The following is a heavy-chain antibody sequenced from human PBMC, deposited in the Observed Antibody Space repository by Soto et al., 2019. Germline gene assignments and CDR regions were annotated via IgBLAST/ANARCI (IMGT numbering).Heavy chain of an antibody. V-gene: IGHV3-48*03. Sequence: GGSLRLSCAASGFTFSSYEMNWIRQAPGKGLECVSYISSSGTTVHYADSVKGRFTISRDNAKNSLFLQMNSLRAEDTALYYCARAGVYWGQGTLVTVSS. D-gene: IGHD2-8*01. CDR3: ARAGVY. CDR2: ISSSGTTV. J-gene: IGHJ4*02. CDR1: GFTFSSYE.